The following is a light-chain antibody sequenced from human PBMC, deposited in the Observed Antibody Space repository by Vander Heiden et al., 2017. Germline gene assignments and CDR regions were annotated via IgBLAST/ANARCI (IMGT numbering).Light chain of an antibody. CDR3: LQRSNWYT. CDR1: QSVSSY. J-gene: IGKJ2*01. Sequence: EIVLTQSPATLSLSPGERATLSCRASQSVSSYLAWYQQKPGQAPRLLIYDASNRATGIPARFSGSGSGTDFTLIISSLEPEDFAVYYCLQRSNWYTFGQGTKLEIK. CDR2: DAS. V-gene: IGKV3-11*01.